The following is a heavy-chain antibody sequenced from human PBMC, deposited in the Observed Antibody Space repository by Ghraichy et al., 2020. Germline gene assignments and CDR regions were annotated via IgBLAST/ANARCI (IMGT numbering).Heavy chain of an antibody. D-gene: IGHD3-16*01. CDR2: ISPLFGTA. CDR1: GGTFTNYL. V-gene: IGHV1-69*13. Sequence: SVKVSCKPSGGTFTNYLVNWVRQAPGQGPEWMGGISPLFGTATYAPRFQARIIISADDSTRTVYLEMRSLRLEDTAVYYCARDHGGQPQKEGLDVWGQGTTVTVSS. J-gene: IGHJ6*02. CDR3: ARDHGGQPQKEGLDV.